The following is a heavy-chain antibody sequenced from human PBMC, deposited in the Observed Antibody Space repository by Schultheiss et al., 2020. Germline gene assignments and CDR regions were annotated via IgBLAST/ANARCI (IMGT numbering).Heavy chain of an antibody. D-gene: IGHD3-10*01. V-gene: IGHV3-23*01. CDR2: ISGSGGST. CDR3: ARDLGGSGGSYFDY. J-gene: IGHJ4*02. CDR1: GFTFSSYA. Sequence: GGSLRLSCSASGFTFSSYAMSWVRQAPGKGLEWVSAISGSGGSTYYADSVKGRFTISRDNAKNTLYLQMNNLRAEDMAVYYCARDLGGSGGSYFDYWGQGALVTVSS.